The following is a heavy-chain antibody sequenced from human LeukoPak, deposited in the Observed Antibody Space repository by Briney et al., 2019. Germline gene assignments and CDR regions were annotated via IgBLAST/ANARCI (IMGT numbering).Heavy chain of an antibody. V-gene: IGHV1-2*04. CDR1: GYTFTSYG. Sequence: ASVKVSCKASGYTFTSYGISWVRQAPGQGLEWMGWINPNSGGTNYAQKFQGWVTMTRDTSISTAYMELSRLRSDDTAVYYCARDGSGSYWYFDYWGQGTLVTVSS. J-gene: IGHJ4*02. D-gene: IGHD3-10*01. CDR3: ARDGSGSYWYFDY. CDR2: INPNSGGT.